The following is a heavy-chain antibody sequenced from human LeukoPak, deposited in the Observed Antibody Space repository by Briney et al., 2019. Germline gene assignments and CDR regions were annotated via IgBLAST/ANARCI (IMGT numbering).Heavy chain of an antibody. CDR3: ARGRFRWELEIRDFDS. D-gene: IGHD1-26*01. V-gene: IGHV1-8*01. Sequence: ASVKVSCKASGYTFTSYDIYWVRQATGQGLEWMGWMNPNSGNTGYAQKFQGRVTMTRDTSISTAYMELSSLRSEDTAVYYCARGRFRWELEIRDFDSWGQGTLVTVSS. CDR2: MNPNSGNT. J-gene: IGHJ4*02. CDR1: GYTFTSYD.